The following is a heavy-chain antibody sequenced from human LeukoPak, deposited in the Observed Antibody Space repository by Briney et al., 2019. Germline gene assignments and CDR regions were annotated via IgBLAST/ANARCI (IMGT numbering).Heavy chain of an antibody. J-gene: IGHJ4*02. D-gene: IGHD1-26*01. CDR3: ARGIVGATTAY. CDR1: GFTFSSYS. CDR2: ISRSGSST. Sequence: GGSLRLSCAASGFTFSSYSMNWVRQAPGTGLEWVSYISRSGSSTYYADSAEGRFIISRDNAKNSLYLQMNGLRAEDTAVYYCARGIVGATTAYWGQGTLVTVSS. V-gene: IGHV3-48*01.